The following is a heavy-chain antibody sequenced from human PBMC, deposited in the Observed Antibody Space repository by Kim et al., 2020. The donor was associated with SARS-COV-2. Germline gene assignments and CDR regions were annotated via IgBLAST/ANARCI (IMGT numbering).Heavy chain of an antibody. CDR1: RFTFSSSA. D-gene: IGHD2-21*02. Sequence: GGSLRLSCAASRFTFSSSAMNWVRQAPGKGLEWVSVIWGSGSGTYYTDSVKGRFTISRDNSKNMLYLQMSSLRAEDTAVYFCAIHHNVVSVTFYLYFALWGRGPLV. J-gene: IGHJ2*01. CDR2: IWGSGSGT. V-gene: IGHV3-23*01. CDR3: AIHHNVVSVTFYLYFAL.